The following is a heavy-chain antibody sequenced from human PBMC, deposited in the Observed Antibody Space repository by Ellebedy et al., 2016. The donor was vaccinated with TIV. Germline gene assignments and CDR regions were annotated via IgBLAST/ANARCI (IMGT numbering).Heavy chain of an antibody. Sequence: GESLKISCAASGFTFSDHAMSWARQAPGKGLEWVSGISAGGGSTHYVDSVKGRFTISRDNSKNTLYLQMHSLRAEDTAVYYCGKLDSSGFYYGRLDYWGQGTQVTVSS. CDR1: GFTFSDHA. CDR2: ISAGGGST. CDR3: GKLDSSGFYYGRLDY. V-gene: IGHV3-23*02. D-gene: IGHD3-22*01. J-gene: IGHJ4*02.